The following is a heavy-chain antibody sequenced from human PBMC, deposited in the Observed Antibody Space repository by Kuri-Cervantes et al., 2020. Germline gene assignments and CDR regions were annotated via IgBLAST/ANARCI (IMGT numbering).Heavy chain of an antibody. CDR3: ARARIAAAGTWDY. V-gene: IGHV4-30-2*01. J-gene: IGHJ4*02. Sequence: SETLSLTCAVSGGSISSGGYSWSWIRKPPGKGLEWIGYIYHSGSTYYNPALKSRVTISVDRSKNQFSLKLSSVTAADTAVYYCARARIAAAGTWDYLGQGTLVTVSS. CDR1: GGSISSGGYS. CDR2: IYHSGST. D-gene: IGHD6-13*01.